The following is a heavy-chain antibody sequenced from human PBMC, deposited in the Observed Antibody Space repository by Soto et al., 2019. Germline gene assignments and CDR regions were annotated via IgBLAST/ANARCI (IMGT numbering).Heavy chain of an antibody. J-gene: IGHJ4*02. D-gene: IGHD2-15*01. CDR2: IDYNGVT. CDR3: GKVLVGATGHTDSDS. Sequence: SETLSLTCTVSGGSIYRSGYYWGWIRQPPGRGLEWIGNIDYNGVTYSNPSLKSRVTISSDTSKNRFSLKLTSVTAADTALYYCGKVLVGATGHTDSDSWGPGTRVTVSS. CDR1: GGSIYRSGYY. V-gene: IGHV4-39*01.